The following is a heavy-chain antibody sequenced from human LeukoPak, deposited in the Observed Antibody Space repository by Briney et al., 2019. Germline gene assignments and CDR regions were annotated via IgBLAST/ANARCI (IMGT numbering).Heavy chain of an antibody. Sequence: SSETLSLTCAVYGGSFSGYYWSWIRQPPGKGLEWIGEINHSGSTNYNPSLKSRVTISVDASKNQFSLKLSSVTAADTAVYYCARERVGFLEWLPAPRGWFDPWGQGTLVTVSS. CDR3: ARERVGFLEWLPAPRGWFDP. J-gene: IGHJ5*02. CDR2: INHSGST. V-gene: IGHV4-34*01. CDR1: GGSFSGYY. D-gene: IGHD3-3*02.